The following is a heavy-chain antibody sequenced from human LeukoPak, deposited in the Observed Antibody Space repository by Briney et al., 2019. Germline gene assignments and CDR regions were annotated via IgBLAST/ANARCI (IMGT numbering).Heavy chain of an antibody. CDR1: GYTFTGYY. CDR2: INPNSGGT. J-gene: IGHJ6*02. V-gene: IGHV1-2*02. Sequence: ASVKVSCKASGYTFTGYYMHWVRQAPGQGLEWMGWINPNSGGTNYAQKFQGRVTMTRDTSISTAYMELSRLRSDDTAVYYCARDIWATSQQYIRGGGDYYYYYGMDVWGQGTTVTVSS. D-gene: IGHD3-10*02. CDR3: ARDIWATSQQYIRGGGDYYYYYGMDV.